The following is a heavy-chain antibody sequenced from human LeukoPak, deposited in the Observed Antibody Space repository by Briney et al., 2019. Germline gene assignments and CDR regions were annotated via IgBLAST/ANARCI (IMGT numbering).Heavy chain of an antibody. J-gene: IGHJ3*02. V-gene: IGHV3-7*04. Sequence: PGGSLRLSCAASGFTFSYAWMSWVRQAPGKGLEWVANMKQDGSEKYYVDSVKGRFTISRDNAKNSLYLQMNSLRAEDTAVYYCARSLASGFDIWGQGTMVTVSS. CDR3: ARSLASGFDI. CDR1: GFTFSYAW. CDR2: MKQDGSEK. D-gene: IGHD3-10*01.